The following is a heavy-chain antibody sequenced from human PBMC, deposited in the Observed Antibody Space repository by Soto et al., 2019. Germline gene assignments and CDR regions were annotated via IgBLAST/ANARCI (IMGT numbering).Heavy chain of an antibody. CDR1: GFTFTNYG. D-gene: IGHD2-8*01. CDR2: IWYDGSDQ. V-gene: IGHV3-33*01. J-gene: IGHJ4*02. Sequence: QVQLVESGGGVVQPGRSLRLSCAASGFTFTNYGMHWVRQAPGKGLEWVAVIWYDGSDQYYAESVKGRFTISRDNSKNTLYLQMNSRRADDTAVYYCARDARYCTNGVCYRDYFDYWGQGTLVTVSS. CDR3: ARDARYCTNGVCYRDYFDY.